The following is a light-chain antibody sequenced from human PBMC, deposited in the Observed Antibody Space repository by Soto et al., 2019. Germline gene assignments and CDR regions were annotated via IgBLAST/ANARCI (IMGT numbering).Light chain of an antibody. CDR3: SSYTRRSTVV. J-gene: IGLJ2*01. CDR2: DVT. Sequence: QSALTQPASVSGSPGQAITISCTGTSSDVGGHNYVSWYQQHPGKAPKVMIYDVTYRPSGVSNRFSGSKSGNTASLTISGLQAEDEADYYCSSYTRRSTVVFGGGTKLTVL. V-gene: IGLV2-14*01. CDR1: SSDVGGHNY.